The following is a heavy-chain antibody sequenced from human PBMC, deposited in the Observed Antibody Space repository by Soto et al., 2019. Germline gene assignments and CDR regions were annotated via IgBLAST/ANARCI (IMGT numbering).Heavy chain of an antibody. V-gene: IGHV1-46*01. CDR1: GYILTNYY. CDR2: LNPSTGTT. Sequence: ASVKVSCKASGYILTNYYMHWVRQAPGQGLEWMGILNPSTGTTTYAQKFLGRVTVARDTSTSTVYMELTSLRSEDTALYYCARDRSSGWYYFDYWGQGTLVTVSS. CDR3: ARDRSSGWYYFDY. D-gene: IGHD6-19*01. J-gene: IGHJ4*02.